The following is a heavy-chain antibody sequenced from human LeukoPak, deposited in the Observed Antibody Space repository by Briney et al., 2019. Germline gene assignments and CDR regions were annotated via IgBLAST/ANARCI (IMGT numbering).Heavy chain of an antibody. V-gene: IGHV3-53*01. Sequence: GGSRRLSCAASGLTFSSNYMSWVRQAPGKGLEWVSVIYSGGGTYYADSVKGRFTISRDNSKNTLYLQMNSLRAEDTAVYYCARELYCSSTSCYKVASSWFDPWGQGTLVTVSS. CDR3: ARELYCSSTSCYKVASSWFDP. CDR2: IYSGGGT. CDR1: GLTFSSNY. D-gene: IGHD2-2*02. J-gene: IGHJ5*02.